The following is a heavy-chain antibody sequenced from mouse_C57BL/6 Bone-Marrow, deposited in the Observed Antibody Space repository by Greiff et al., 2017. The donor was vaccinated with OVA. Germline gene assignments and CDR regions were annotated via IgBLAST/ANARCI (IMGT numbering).Heavy chain of an antibody. CDR1: GYTFTSYW. CDR3: ARKGPSGY. Sequence: QVQRQQPGAELVKPGASVKLSCKASGYTFTSYWMPWVKQRPGQGLEWIGEIDPSDSYTNYNQKFKGKATLAVDTSSSTAYMQLSSVTAEDSAVYYCARKGPSGYWGKGTTLTVSS. J-gene: IGHJ2*01. V-gene: IGHV1-50*01. CDR2: IDPSDSYT. D-gene: IGHD3-1*01.